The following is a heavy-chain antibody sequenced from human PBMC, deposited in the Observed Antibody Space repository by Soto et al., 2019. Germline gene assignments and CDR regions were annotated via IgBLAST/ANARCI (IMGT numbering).Heavy chain of an antibody. CDR1: GFSLSSYS. Sequence: GGSLRLSCAASGFSLSSYSMNWVRQAPGKGLEWVSSISTSSHHLQYADSVKGRFTISRDNAKNSLYLQMNSLRAEDTAVYYCARDFDYGDYYYGMDGWGQGTTVTVSS. D-gene: IGHD4-17*01. V-gene: IGHV3-21*01. CDR3: ARDFDYGDYYYGMDG. J-gene: IGHJ6*02. CDR2: ISTSSHHL.